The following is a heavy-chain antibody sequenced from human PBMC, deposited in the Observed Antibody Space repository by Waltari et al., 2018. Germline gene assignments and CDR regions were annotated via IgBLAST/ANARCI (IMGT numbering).Heavy chain of an antibody. Sequence: QVQLQESGPGLVKPSETLSLTCTVSGGSISSHYWSWIRQPPGKGLEWIVFIYYMGSTNYNPSLKSRVTISVDTSKNQFSLKLSSVTAADTAVYYCARGLGSGYYDNWFDPWGQGTLVTVSS. CDR2: IYYMGST. V-gene: IGHV4-59*11. CDR3: ARGLGSGYYDNWFDP. J-gene: IGHJ5*02. CDR1: GGSISSHY. D-gene: IGHD3-22*01.